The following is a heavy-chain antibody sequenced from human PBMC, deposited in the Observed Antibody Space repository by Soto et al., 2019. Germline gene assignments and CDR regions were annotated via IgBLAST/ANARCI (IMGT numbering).Heavy chain of an antibody. CDR1: GFSLSTFY. J-gene: IGHJ4*02. CDR2: TNRDGSAT. V-gene: IGHV3-7*01. CDR3: ARGPGFLIDY. D-gene: IGHD3-9*01. Sequence: EVQLVESGGGLVQPGGSLRLSCSASGFSLSTFYMHWIRQAPGKGLEWVADTNRDGSATHYVDSVKGRFTISRDIAENSLFLQRNSLRAEDTAVYYCARGPGFLIDYWGQGTLVSVSS.